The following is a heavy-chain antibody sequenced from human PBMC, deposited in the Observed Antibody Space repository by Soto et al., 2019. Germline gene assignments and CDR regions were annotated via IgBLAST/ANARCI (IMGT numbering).Heavy chain of an antibody. Sequence: SETLSLTCAVSGAAISSGGYSWGWIRQPPGKGLEGIGSIYYSGSTSYNPSRKSPATMSVDTSTNQSSLELSSVTAADTAVYYCARPSGLRYFVRRSTQGCFDPWGQGILVTVSS. CDR1: GAAISSGGYS. D-gene: IGHD3-9*01. CDR2: IYYSGST. V-gene: IGHV4-39*01. CDR3: ARPSGLRYFVRRSTQGCFDP. J-gene: IGHJ5*02.